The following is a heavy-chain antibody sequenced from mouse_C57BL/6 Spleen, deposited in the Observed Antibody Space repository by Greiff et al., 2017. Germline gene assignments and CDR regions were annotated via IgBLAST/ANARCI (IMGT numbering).Heavy chain of an antibody. J-gene: IGHJ2*01. CDR3: ARHEEGGFGNWDWFDY. V-gene: IGHV1-62-2*01. CDR1: GYTFTEYT. Sequence: QVQLQQSGAELVKPGASVKLSCKASGYTFTEYTIHWVKQRSGQGLEWIGWFYPGSGSIKYNEKFKDKATLTADKSSSTVYMELSRLTSEDSAVYFCARHEEGGFGNWDWFDYWGQGTTLTVSS. D-gene: IGHD4-1*01. CDR2: FYPGSGSI.